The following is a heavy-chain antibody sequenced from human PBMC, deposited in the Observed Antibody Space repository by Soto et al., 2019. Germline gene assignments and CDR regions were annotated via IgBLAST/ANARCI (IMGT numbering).Heavy chain of an antibody. Sequence: SETLSLTCAVYGGSFTGNYRSWIRQPPGKGLEWIGEVNDSGSTNFNPSLKSRVTISVDTSKKQFTLKLTSVTAADTAVCYCATDSATSYFGMDVWGHGTTVTVSS. D-gene: IGHD1-26*01. CDR2: VNDSGST. CDR3: ATDSATSYFGMDV. CDR1: GGSFTGNY. J-gene: IGHJ6*02. V-gene: IGHV4-34*01.